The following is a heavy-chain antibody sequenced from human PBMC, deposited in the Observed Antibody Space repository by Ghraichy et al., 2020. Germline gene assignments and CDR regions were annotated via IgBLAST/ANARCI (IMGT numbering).Heavy chain of an antibody. D-gene: IGHD3-3*01. Sequence: GSLRLSCAASGFTFSSYSMNWVRQAPGKGLEWVSYISSSSSTIYYADSVKGRFTISRDNAKNSLYLQMNSLRAEDTAVYYCARAWGFLEWLSPYDYWGQGTLVTVSS. CDR3: ARAWGFLEWLSPYDY. CDR2: ISSSSSTI. CDR1: GFTFSSYS. J-gene: IGHJ4*02. V-gene: IGHV3-48*01.